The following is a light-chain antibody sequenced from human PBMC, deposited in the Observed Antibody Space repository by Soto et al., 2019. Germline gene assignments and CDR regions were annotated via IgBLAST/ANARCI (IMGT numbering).Light chain of an antibody. CDR1: QSVSNK. CDR2: TAS. J-gene: IGKJ4*01. V-gene: IGKV3-15*01. CDR3: QQYYDWHPLP. Sequence: ESVLTQSPATLSWSPGDGATLSGRAGQSVSNKLAWYQQKPGPAPRLLIHTASIRATNVPARFSGTGSGTEFTLTISSLQSEDFAVYYCQQYYDWHPLPFGGGTKVDIK.